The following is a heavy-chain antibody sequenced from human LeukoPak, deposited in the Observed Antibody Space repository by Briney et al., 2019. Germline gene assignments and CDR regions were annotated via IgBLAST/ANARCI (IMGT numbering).Heavy chain of an antibody. V-gene: IGHV3-30*04. CDR1: GFTFSSYA. CDR3: ATGSDYYYAS. Sequence: RSLRLSCAASGFTFSSYAMHWVRQAPGKGLEWVAVISYDGSNKYYADSVKGRFTISRDNSKNTLYLQMNSLRIEDSAMYYCATGSDYYYASWGQGTLVTVSS. J-gene: IGHJ5*02. D-gene: IGHD3-3*01. CDR2: ISYDGSNK.